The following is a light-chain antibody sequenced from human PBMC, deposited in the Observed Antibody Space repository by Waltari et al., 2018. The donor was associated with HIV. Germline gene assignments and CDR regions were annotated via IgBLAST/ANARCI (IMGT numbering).Light chain of an antibody. V-gene: IGKV3-15*01. CDR3: QQYYKWPRT. CDR2: GAS. CDR1: QTVSSN. Sequence: EIVMTQSPATLSVSPGERATLSCRASQTVSSNLAWYQQKPGQAPRLLIHGASSRATGVPDRFSGSGSGTEFTLTISSLQSEDFAVYYCQQYYKWPRTFGQGTKVEIK. J-gene: IGKJ1*01.